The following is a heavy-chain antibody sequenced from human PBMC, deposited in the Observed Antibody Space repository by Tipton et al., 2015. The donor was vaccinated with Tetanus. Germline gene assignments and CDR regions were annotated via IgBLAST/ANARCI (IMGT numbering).Heavy chain of an antibody. V-gene: IGHV1-8*01. CDR1: GYTFTSYD. Sequence: QLVQSGPEVKKPGASVKVSCKASGYTFTSYDIHWARQATGQGLEWMGWMNPSIGNTDYAQKFQGRVTMTRNTSISTAYMELSSLRSEDTAVYYCATYRSGWYNYFDYWGQGTLVTVSS. CDR2: MNPSIGNT. D-gene: IGHD6-19*01. CDR3: ATYRSGWYNYFDY. J-gene: IGHJ4*02.